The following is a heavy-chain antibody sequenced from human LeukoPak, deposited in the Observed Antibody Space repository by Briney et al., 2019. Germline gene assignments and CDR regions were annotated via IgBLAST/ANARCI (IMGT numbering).Heavy chain of an antibody. CDR1: GGSISSYY. CDR3: AREGNIFDWLELDY. CDR2: IYTSGST. D-gene: IGHD3-9*01. V-gene: IGHV4-4*07. J-gene: IGHJ4*02. Sequence: PSETLSLTCTVSGGSISSYYWSWIRQPAGKGLEWIGRIYTSGSTNYNPSLKSRVTMSVDTSKNQFSPKLSSVTAADTAVYYCAREGNIFDWLELDYWGQGTLVTVSS.